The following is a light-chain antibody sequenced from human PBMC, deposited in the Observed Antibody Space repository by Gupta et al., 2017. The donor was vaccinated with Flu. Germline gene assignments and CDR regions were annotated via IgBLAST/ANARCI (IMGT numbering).Light chain of an antibody. CDR2: DEN. Sequence: SYVLSQPPSVSVAPGQTARLTCGGNNIGRKSVHWYQQRPGQAPVLVIFDENVRPSGIPARFSGANSGATATLTILMLEAGEEADFYFQVLDSSSDNLVVFGGGTNLAGL. J-gene: IGLJ2*01. CDR3: QVLDSSSDNLVV. V-gene: IGLV3-21*02. CDR1: NIGRKS.